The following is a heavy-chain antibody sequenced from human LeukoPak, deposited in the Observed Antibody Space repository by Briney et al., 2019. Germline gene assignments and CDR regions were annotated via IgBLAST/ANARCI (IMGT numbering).Heavy chain of an antibody. D-gene: IGHD3-3*01. CDR2: ISSSSSYI. V-gene: IGHV3-21*01. CDR1: GFTFSSYS. Sequence: GGSLRLSCAASGFTFSSYSMNWVREAPGKGVEWVSSISSSSSYIYYADSVKGRFTISRDNAKNSLYLKMNSLRAEDTAVYYCAREQYDFWSGYYCYWGQGTLVTVSS. CDR3: AREQYDFWSGYYCY. J-gene: IGHJ4*02.